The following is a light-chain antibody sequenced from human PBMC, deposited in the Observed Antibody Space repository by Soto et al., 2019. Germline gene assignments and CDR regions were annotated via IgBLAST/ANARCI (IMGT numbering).Light chain of an antibody. Sequence: EIVMTQSPATLSVSPGERATLSCRASQSINSNLAWYQQKPGQAPRLLIYGASTRATGIPARFSGSGSGTEFTLTISSLQSEDFAVYYCQQYNNWPPPTYTFGLGTKLEIK. V-gene: IGKV3-15*01. CDR1: QSINSN. CDR2: GAS. CDR3: QQYNNWPPPTYT. J-gene: IGKJ2*01.